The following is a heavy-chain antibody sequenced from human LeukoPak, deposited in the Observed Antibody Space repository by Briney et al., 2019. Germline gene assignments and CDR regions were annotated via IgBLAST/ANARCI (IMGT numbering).Heavy chain of an antibody. CDR3: ARDFRYYDFWSGRSRDAFDI. J-gene: IGHJ3*02. Sequence: PGGSLRLSCEASGFTFSSYSMNRVRQAPGKGLEWVSSISSSSSYIYYADSVKGRFTISRDNAKNSLYLQMNSLGAEDTAVYYCARDFRYYDFWSGRSRDAFDIWGQGTMVTVSS. D-gene: IGHD3-3*01. V-gene: IGHV3-21*01. CDR2: ISSSSSYI. CDR1: GFTFSSYS.